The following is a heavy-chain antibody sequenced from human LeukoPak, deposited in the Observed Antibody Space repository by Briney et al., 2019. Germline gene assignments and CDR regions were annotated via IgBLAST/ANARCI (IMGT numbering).Heavy chain of an antibody. CDR2: IYYSGST. CDR3: ARGRSGAGGRAFDI. Sequence: SETLSLTCTVSGGSISSYYWSWIRQPPGKGLEWIGYIYYSGSTNYNPSLKSRVTISVDTSKNQFSLKLSSVTAADTAVYYCARGRSGAGGRAFDIWGQGTMVTVSS. J-gene: IGHJ3*02. D-gene: IGHD2-15*01. V-gene: IGHV4-59*12. CDR1: GGSISSYY.